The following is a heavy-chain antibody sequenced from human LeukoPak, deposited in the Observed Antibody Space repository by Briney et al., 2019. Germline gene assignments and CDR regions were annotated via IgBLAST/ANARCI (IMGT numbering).Heavy chain of an antibody. CDR2: IYYSGST. V-gene: IGHV4-39*01. Sequence: SETMSLTCTVPGGSISSSSYYWGWIRQPPGKGLEWIGSIYYSGSTYYNPSLKSRVTISVDTSKNQFSLKLSSVTAADTAVYYCARLSGPYYYGMDVWGQGTTVTASS. D-gene: IGHD7-27*01. CDR1: GGSISSSSYY. CDR3: ARLSGPYYYGMDV. J-gene: IGHJ6*02.